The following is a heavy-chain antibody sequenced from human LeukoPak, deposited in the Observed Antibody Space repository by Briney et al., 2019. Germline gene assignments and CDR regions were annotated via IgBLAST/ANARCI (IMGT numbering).Heavy chain of an antibody. CDR3: AKRGGIYSYGHPTNQYYFDY. V-gene: IGHV3-23*01. J-gene: IGHJ4*02. CDR2: ISGSAGST. CDR1: GFTFSSYA. Sequence: PGGSLRLSCAASGFTFSSYAMSWVRQAPGMGLEWVSAISGSAGSTYYADSVKGRFTISRDNSKNTLYLQMNSLRAEDAAVYYCAKRGGIYSYGHPTNQYYFDYWGQGTLVTVSS. D-gene: IGHD5-18*01.